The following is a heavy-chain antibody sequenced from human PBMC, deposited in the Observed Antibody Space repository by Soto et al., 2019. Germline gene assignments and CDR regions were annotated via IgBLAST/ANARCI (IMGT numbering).Heavy chain of an antibody. V-gene: IGHV3-7*01. J-gene: IGHJ5*02. CDR3: ARDALYGGYVGWFDP. D-gene: IGHD5-12*01. CDR1: GFTFSSYW. CDR2: IKQDGSEK. Sequence: EVQLVESGGGLVQPGGSLRLSCAASGFTFSSYWMSWVRQAPGKGLEWVANIKQDGSEKYYVDSVKGRFTISRDNAKNSLYLQMNSLRAEDTAVYYCARDALYGGYVGWFDPWGQGTLVTVSS.